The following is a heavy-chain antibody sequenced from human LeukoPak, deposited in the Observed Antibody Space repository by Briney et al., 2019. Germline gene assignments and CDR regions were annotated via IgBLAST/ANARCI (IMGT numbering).Heavy chain of an antibody. CDR3: ARDLGSGSYGNWFDP. CDR2: IYHSGNT. D-gene: IGHD6-19*01. J-gene: IGHJ5*02. Sequence: SETLSLTCTVSGYSISSGYYWGWIRKPPGKGLEWIGNIYHSGNTYYNPSLKSRVTISVDTSRNQFSLRLSSVTAADTAVYYCARDLGSGSYGNWFDPWGQGTLVTVSS. CDR1: GYSISSGYY. V-gene: IGHV4-38-2*02.